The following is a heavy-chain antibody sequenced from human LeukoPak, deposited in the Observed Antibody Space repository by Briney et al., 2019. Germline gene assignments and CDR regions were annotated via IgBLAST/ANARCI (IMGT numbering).Heavy chain of an antibody. CDR1: GFSLSTSGRG. V-gene: IGHV2-5*02. CDR3: AHRNHGDYLDY. D-gene: IGHD4-17*01. Sequence: SGPTLVNPTQTLTLTCTVSGFSLSTSGRGVGWIRQPPGKALECLALIYWDDDKRYSPSLKSRLTITKDTSKNQVVLTMTNMDPVDSATYYCAHRNHGDYLDYWGQGTLVTVSS. CDR2: IYWDDDK. J-gene: IGHJ4*02.